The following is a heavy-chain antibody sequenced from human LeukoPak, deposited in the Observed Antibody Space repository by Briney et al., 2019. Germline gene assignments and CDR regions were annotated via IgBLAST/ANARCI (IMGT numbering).Heavy chain of an antibody. CDR2: ISGDGGST. J-gene: IGHJ5*02. D-gene: IGHD1-26*01. CDR3: AKDKGGSYYRGRFDP. Sequence: GGSLRLSCAASGFTFDDYAMHWVRQAPGKGLEWVSLISGDGGSTYYADSVKGRFTISRDNSKNSLYLQMNSLRTEDTALYYCAKDKGGSYYRGRFDPWGQGTLVTVSS. CDR1: GFTFDDYA. V-gene: IGHV3-43*02.